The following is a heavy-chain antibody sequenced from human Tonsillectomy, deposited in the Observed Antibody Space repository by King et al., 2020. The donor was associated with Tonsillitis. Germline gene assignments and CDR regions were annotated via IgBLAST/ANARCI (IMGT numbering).Heavy chain of an antibody. J-gene: IGHJ4*02. CDR3: ARGGTVTIPSY. Sequence: VQLQESGPGLVKPSETLSLTCTVSVGSITNYYWSWIRQPPGKGLEYIGYIYYSGTTNYSPSRKSRVTISVDTSKNQFSLRLSSVTAADTAMYYCARGGTVTIPSYWGQGTLVTVSS. CDR2: IYYSGTT. D-gene: IGHD4-11*01. V-gene: IGHV4-59*01. CDR1: VGSITNYY.